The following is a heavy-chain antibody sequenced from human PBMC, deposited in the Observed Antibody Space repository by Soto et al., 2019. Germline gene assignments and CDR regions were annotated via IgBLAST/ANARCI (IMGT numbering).Heavy chain of an antibody. CDR3: ASGRLVSRYYGLDV. CDR1: GGSMNDYY. D-gene: IGHD6-6*01. V-gene: IGHV4-4*07. Sequence: QVQLQESGPGLVKPSETLSLTCTVSGGSMNDYYWSWIRRPAGKGLEWIGRIFTSGNTNYNPSLRSRLTMSVDTSTNQVSLRLTSVTAADTAVYYCASGRLVSRYYGLDVWGQGTTVTVSS. CDR2: IFTSGNT. J-gene: IGHJ6*02.